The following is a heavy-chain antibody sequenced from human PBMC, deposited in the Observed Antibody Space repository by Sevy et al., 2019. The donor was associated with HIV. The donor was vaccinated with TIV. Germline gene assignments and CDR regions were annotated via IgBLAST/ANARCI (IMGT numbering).Heavy chain of an antibody. Sequence: HAAGSLRLSCAASGFTFSSFAMSWVRQAPGKGLEWVSAISGSGGSTYYADSVKGRFTISRDNSKNTVYLQMHSLRAEDTAVYYCAKEAIGYSYSLYWGQGTLVTVSS. D-gene: IGHD5-18*01. V-gene: IGHV3-23*01. CDR1: GFTFSSFA. CDR2: ISGSGGST. J-gene: IGHJ4*02. CDR3: AKEAIGYSYSLY.